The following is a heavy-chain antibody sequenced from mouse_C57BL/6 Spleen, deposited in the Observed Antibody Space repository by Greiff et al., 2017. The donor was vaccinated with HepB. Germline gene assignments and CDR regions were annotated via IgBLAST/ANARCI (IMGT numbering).Heavy chain of an antibody. CDR1: GYTFTSYW. V-gene: IGHV1-64*01. CDR2: IHPNSGST. CDR3: ASAYYSNYDAMDY. D-gene: IGHD2-5*01. J-gene: IGHJ4*01. Sequence: VQLQQPGAELVKPGASVKLSCKASGYTFTSYWMHWVKQRPGQGLEWIGMIHPNSGSTNYNEKFKSKATLTVDKSSSTAYMQLSSLTSEDSAVYYCASAYYSNYDAMDYWGQGTSVTVSS.